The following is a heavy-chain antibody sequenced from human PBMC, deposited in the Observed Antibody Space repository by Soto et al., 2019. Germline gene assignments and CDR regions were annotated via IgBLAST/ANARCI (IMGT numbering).Heavy chain of an antibody. Sequence: SSETLSLTCTVSGGSISSSSYYWGWIRQPPAKGLEWLGSIYYSGSTYYTPSLKSRVTISVDTSKNHFSLKLISVIAADTAVYYCAGHLAVAGLYNWFDPWGQGTRVTVSS. CDR2: IYYSGST. CDR3: AGHLAVAGLYNWFDP. D-gene: IGHD6-19*01. J-gene: IGHJ5*02. V-gene: IGHV4-39*01. CDR1: GGSISSSSYY.